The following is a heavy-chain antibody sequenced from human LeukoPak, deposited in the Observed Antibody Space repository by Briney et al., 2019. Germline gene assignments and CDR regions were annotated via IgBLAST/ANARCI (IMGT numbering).Heavy chain of an antibody. CDR1: GGSISSGDYY. CDR2: IYYSGST. Sequence: PSETLSLTCTVSGGSISSGDYYWSWIRQPPGKGLEWIGYIYYSGSTYYNPSLKSRVTISVDTSKNQFPPKLSSVTAADTAVYYCARGNVDIVATTHYYYGMDVWGQGTTVTVSS. D-gene: IGHD5-12*01. V-gene: IGHV4-30-4*01. J-gene: IGHJ6*02. CDR3: ARGNVDIVATTHYYYGMDV.